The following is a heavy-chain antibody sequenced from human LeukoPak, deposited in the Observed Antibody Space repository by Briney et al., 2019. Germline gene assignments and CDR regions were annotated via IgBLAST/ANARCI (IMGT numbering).Heavy chain of an antibody. CDR2: ISAYNGNT. J-gene: IGHJ4*02. V-gene: IGHV1-18*01. Sequence: GASVTVSCKASGYTFTSYGISWVRQAPGQGLEWMGWISAYNGNTNYAQKLQGRVTMTTDTSTSTAYMELRSLRSDDTAVYYCARDLAKLGIRGLGYRGQGTLVTVSS. CDR1: GYTFTSYG. CDR3: ARDLAKLGIRGLGY. D-gene: IGHD7-27*01.